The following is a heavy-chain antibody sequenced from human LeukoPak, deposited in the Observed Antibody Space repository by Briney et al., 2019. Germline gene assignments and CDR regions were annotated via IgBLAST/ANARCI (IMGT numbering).Heavy chain of an antibody. V-gene: IGHV4-39*01. CDR2: IYYSGIT. CDR1: GDSISTTNYY. Sequence: SETLSLTCAVSGDSISTTNYYWGWIRQPPGKGLEWIGIIYYSGITHYNPSLKSRVTVLVDTSKNQFSLKLSSVTDADTAVYYCARVRRSLNWFDSWGQGTLVTVSS. CDR3: ARVRRSLNWFDS. J-gene: IGHJ5*01. D-gene: IGHD3-3*01.